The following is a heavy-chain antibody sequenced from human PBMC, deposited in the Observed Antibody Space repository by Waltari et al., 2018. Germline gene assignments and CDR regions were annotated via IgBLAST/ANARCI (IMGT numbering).Heavy chain of an antibody. V-gene: IGHV3-48*01. Sequence: ELQLVESGGGLVQPGGSLRLSCAASGFTFSSYSMTWVRQAPGKGLEWVSYISSSRSNIYYEDSVKGGFNISRDNAKNSLYLQMNSLRAEDTAVYDCARARNWYFDLWGRGTLVTVSA. CDR1: GFTFSSYS. J-gene: IGHJ2*01. CDR3: ARARNWYFDL. CDR2: ISSSRSNI.